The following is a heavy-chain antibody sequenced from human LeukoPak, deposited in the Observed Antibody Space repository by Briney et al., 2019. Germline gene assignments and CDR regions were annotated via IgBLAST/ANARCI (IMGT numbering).Heavy chain of an antibody. CDR1: GYSFTSYW. CDR2: IYPGDSDT. CDR3: ARHPLGYCSGGSCYPENWFDP. D-gene: IGHD2-15*01. V-gene: IGHV5-51*01. J-gene: IGHJ5*02. Sequence: GESLKISCKGSGYSFTSYWIGWVRPMPGKGLEWMGIIYPGDSDTRYSPSFQGQVTISADKSISTAYLQWSSLKASDTAMYYCARHPLGYCSGGSCYPENWFDPWGQGTLVTVSS.